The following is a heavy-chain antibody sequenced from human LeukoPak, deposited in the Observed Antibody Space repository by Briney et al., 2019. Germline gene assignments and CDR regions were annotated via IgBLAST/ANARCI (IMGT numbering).Heavy chain of an antibody. J-gene: IGHJ5*02. CDR3: ARGNDDFWSGTNWFDP. Sequence: ASVKVSCKASGYTFTDYYMHWVRQAPGQGLEWMGWINPNSGGTNFAQAFQGRVTITRNTSISTAYMELSSLRSEDTAVYYCARGNDDFWSGTNWFDPWGQGTLVTVSS. CDR2: INPNSGGT. CDR1: GYTFTDYY. V-gene: IGHV1-2*02. D-gene: IGHD3-3*01.